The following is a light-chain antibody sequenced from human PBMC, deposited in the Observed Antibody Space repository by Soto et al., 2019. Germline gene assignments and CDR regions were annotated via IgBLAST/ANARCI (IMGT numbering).Light chain of an antibody. CDR3: QQSYSTLGT. J-gene: IGKJ2*01. CDR2: AAS. V-gene: IGKV1-39*01. CDR1: HSINNY. Sequence: QMTQSPSSLSASVGDRVIITCRADHSINNYLNWYQQKPGQVPKLLIYAASTLQSGVPSRFSGIGSGRVFTLTINSLQPEDFATYYCQQSYSTLGTFGRGP.